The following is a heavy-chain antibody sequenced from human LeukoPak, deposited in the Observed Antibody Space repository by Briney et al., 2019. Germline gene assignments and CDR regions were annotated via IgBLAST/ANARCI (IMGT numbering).Heavy chain of an antibody. D-gene: IGHD2-2*01. V-gene: IGHV4-39*07. J-gene: IGHJ4*02. CDR3: ARADGLSGLPAHFDY. Sequence: SETLSLTCTVSGGSISSGSYYWSWIRQPPGKGLEWIGSIYYSGSTYYNPSLKSRVTISVDTSKNQFSLKLSSVTAADTAVYYCARADGLSGLPAHFDYWGQGTLVTVSS. CDR2: IYYSGST. CDR1: GGSISSGSYY.